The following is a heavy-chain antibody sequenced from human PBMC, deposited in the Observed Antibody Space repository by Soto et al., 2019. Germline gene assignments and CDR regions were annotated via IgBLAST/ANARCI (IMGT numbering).Heavy chain of an antibody. V-gene: IGHV1-69*12. J-gene: IGHJ1*01. CDR2: IIPIFGTA. CDR3: ARGFVVVTAGEYFQH. D-gene: IGHD2-21*02. CDR1: GGTFSSYA. Sequence: QVQLVQSGAEVKKPGSSVKVSCKASGGTFSSYAISWVRHAPGQGLEWMAGIIPIFGTANYAQKVQGRFPITADESTSTAYMELSSLSSDDTAGYYCARGFVVVTAGEYFQHWGQGTLLTVSS.